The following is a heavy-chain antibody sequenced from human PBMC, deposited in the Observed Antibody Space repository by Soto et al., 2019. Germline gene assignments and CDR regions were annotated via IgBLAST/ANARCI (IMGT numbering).Heavy chain of an antibody. D-gene: IGHD3-10*01. CDR3: ARDRQKFVDPTVWFDP. V-gene: IGHV1-18*01. CDR2: ISAYNGNT. J-gene: IGHJ5*02. CDR1: GYTFTSYG. Sequence: QVQLVQSGAEVKKPGASVKVSCKASGYTFTSYGISWVRQAPGQGLEWMGWISAYNGNTNYAQKLQGRGTMTTDTSTSTAYMELRSLRSDETAVYYCARDRQKFVDPTVWFDPWGQGNLVTVSS.